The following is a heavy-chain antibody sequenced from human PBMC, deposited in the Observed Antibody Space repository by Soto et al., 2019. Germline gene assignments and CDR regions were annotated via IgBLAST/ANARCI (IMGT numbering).Heavy chain of an antibody. CDR2: ISAYNGHT. CDR3: TRDEWHRDQVGGTYFDY. J-gene: IGHJ4*02. CDR1: GYTFNNYG. V-gene: IGHV1-18*01. Sequence: QVQLVQSGAEVKKPGASVRVSCQASGYTFNNYGISWLRQAPGQGLEWLGWISAYNGHTNYAQKFQDRVIMTTDTSTTTAYLELRRLKSDDTAVYYCTRDEWHRDQVGGTYFDYWGQGTLVTVSS. D-gene: IGHD1-26*01.